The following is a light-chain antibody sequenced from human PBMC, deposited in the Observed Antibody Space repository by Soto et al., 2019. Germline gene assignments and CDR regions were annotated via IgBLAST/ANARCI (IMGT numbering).Light chain of an antibody. V-gene: IGKV3-20*01. Sequence: EVVMTQSPGTLSLSPGESATLSCRASQSVSSSYLAWYQQKPGQAPRLLIYGASSRATGIPDRFSGSGSGTDFTLTISRLEPEDFAVYYCQQYGSSPPDTFGQGTKVDI. CDR3: QQYGSSPPDT. J-gene: IGKJ1*01. CDR1: QSVSSSY. CDR2: GAS.